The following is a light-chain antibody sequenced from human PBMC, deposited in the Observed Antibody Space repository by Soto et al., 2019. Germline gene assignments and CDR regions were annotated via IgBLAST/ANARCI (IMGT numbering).Light chain of an antibody. Sequence: QSALTQPASVSGSPGQSITISCTGTSSDVGDYDYVSWYQLHPGKAPKLMVFEVSNRPSGVSYCFSGSKSGNTASLTISGLQAEDEADYFCSSYSISTAYLFGTGTKVTVL. V-gene: IGLV2-14*01. J-gene: IGLJ1*01. CDR1: SSDVGDYDY. CDR3: SSYSISTAYL. CDR2: EVS.